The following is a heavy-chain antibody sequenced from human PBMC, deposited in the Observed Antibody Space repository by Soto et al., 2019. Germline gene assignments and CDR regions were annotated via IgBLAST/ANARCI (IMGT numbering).Heavy chain of an antibody. CDR1: GGSISNYY. D-gene: IGHD3-10*01. V-gene: IGHV4-59*08. CDR2: VFYSGST. J-gene: IGHJ4*02. Sequence: QVQLQEPGPGLVKPSETLSLTCTVSGGSISNYYWSWIRQPPGKGLEWIGYVFYSGSTKYNPSLKSRVTISRDTCKNQFSLKLSLVTAADTAVYYCASSILRGCIARHLDSWGQGTLVTVSS. CDR3: ASSILRGCIARHLDS.